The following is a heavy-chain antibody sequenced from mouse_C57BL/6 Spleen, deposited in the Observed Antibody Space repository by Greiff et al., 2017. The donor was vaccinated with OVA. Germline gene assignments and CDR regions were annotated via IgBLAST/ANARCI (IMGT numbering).Heavy chain of an antibody. CDR2: IDPNSGGT. Sequence: QVQLKQPGAELVKPGASVKLSCKASGYTFTSYWMHWVKQRPGRGLEWIGRIDPNSGGTKYNEKFKSKATLTVDKPSSTAYMQLSSLTSEDSAVYYCARKGVYGNYTDYAMDYWGQGTSVTVSS. J-gene: IGHJ4*01. CDR3: ARKGVYGNYTDYAMDY. CDR1: GYTFTSYW. D-gene: IGHD2-1*01. V-gene: IGHV1-72*01.